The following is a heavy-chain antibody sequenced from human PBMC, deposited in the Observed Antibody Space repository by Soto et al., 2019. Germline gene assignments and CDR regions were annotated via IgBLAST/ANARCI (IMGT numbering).Heavy chain of an antibody. Sequence: SETLSLTCTVSGGSISSGGYYWSWIRQHPGKGLEWIGYIYYSGSTYYNPSLKSRVTISVDTSKNQFSLKLSSVTAADTAVYYCARHFSVDYFDYWGQGVLVTVSS. CDR3: ARHFSVDYFDY. V-gene: IGHV4-31*03. J-gene: IGHJ4*02. CDR2: IYYSGST. CDR1: GGSISSGGYY.